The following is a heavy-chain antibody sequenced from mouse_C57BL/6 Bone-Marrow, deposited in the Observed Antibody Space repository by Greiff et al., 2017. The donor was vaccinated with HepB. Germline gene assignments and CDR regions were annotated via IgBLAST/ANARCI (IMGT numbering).Heavy chain of an antibody. V-gene: IGHV1-81*01. CDR1: GYTFTSYG. D-gene: IGHD1-1*01. J-gene: IGHJ4*01. CDR3: ARWTMLEIYYCGSSLYYYAMDY. Sequence: VQLQQSGAELARPGASVKLSCKASGYTFTSYGISWVKQSTGQGLEWIGEIYPRSGNTYYNEKFKGKATLTADKSSSTAYMELRSLTSEDSAVYLCARWTMLEIYYCGSSLYYYAMDYWGQGTSVTVSS. CDR2: IYPRSGNT.